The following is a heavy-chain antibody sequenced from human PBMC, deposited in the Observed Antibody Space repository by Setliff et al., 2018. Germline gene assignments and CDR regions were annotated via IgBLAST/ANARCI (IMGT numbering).Heavy chain of an antibody. V-gene: IGHV4-39*07. CDR2: IYYSGST. Sequence: PSETLSLTCTVSGGSISSSSYYWGWIRQPPGKGLEWIGSIYYSGSTYYNPSLKSRVTISVDTSKNQFSLKLSSVTAADTAVYYCARGSVEYYYGSGYYYYGRDVWGQGTTVTGSS. D-gene: IGHD3-10*01. J-gene: IGHJ6*02. CDR3: ARGSVEYYYGSGYYYYGRDV. CDR1: GGSISSSSYY.